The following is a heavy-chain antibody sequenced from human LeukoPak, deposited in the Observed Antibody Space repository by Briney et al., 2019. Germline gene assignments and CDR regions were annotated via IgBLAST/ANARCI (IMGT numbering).Heavy chain of an antibody. CDR2: INPNSGGT. D-gene: IGHD3-22*01. CDR3: ARDSDEYYYDSSGATDY. CDR1: GYTFTGYY. J-gene: IGHJ4*02. V-gene: IGHV1-2*06. Sequence: GASVKVSCKASGYTFTGYYMHWMRQAPGQGLEWMGRINPNSGGTNYAQKFQGRVTMTRDTSISTAYMELSRLRSDDTAVYYCARDSDEYYYDSSGATDYWGQGTLVTVSS.